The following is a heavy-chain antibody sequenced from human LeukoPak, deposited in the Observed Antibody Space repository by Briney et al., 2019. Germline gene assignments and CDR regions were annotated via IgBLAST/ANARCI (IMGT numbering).Heavy chain of an antibody. D-gene: IGHD6-19*01. CDR3: AKDILLYAVAGTAFDY. CDR1: GFTFSSYE. Sequence: PGGSLRLSCAASGFTFSSYEMNWVRQAPGKGLEWGSYISSSGSTIYYADSVKGRFTISRDNAKNSLYLQMNSLRTEDTALYYCAKDILLYAVAGTAFDYWGQGTLVTVSS. CDR2: ISSSGSTI. J-gene: IGHJ4*02. V-gene: IGHV3-48*03.